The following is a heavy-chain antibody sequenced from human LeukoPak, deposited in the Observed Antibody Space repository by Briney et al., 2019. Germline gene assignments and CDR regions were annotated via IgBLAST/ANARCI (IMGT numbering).Heavy chain of an antibody. J-gene: IGHJ5*02. D-gene: IGHD3-10*01. CDR1: GGSFSGHY. CDR2: IDHSGTT. CDR3: ARARGTMVRGVIGGLFWFDP. V-gene: IGHV4-34*01. Sequence: SETLSLTCAVSGGSFSGHYWSWIRQPPGKGLEWIGEIDHSGTTNYNPSLKRRVTISVDTSKNQFSLKLSSVTAADTAVYYCARARGTMVRGVIGGLFWFDPWGQGTLVTVSS.